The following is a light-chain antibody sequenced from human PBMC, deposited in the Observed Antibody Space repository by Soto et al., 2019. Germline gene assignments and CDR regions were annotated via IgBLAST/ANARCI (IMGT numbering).Light chain of an antibody. CDR3: QQYYSTPYT. Sequence: DIVMTQSPDSLAVSLGERATINCKSSQSVLYSSNNKNYLAWYQQKPGQPPKLLIYGASTRESGVPDRFSGSGSGTDFTLTISSLQAEDVAVYYCQQYYSTPYTFGQGTQLEIK. CDR2: GAS. CDR1: QSVLYSSNNKNY. J-gene: IGKJ2*01. V-gene: IGKV4-1*01.